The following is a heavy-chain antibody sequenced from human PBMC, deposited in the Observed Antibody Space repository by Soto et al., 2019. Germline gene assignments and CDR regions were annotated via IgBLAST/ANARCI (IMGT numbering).Heavy chain of an antibody. CDR1: GFTVSTKY. J-gene: IGHJ6*02. V-gene: IGHV3-66*01. CDR2: IYSGGTT. D-gene: IGHD6-13*01. Sequence: EVQLVESGGGLVQPGGSLRLSCAASGFTVSTKYMSWVRQAPGKGLEWVSVIYSGGTTYHADSVKGRFSISRDNSKNTLDLQMNSLRVEDTAVYYCARGTQVYVAATGSFYYYGLDVWSQGTTVTVSS. CDR3: ARGTQVYVAATGSFYYYGLDV.